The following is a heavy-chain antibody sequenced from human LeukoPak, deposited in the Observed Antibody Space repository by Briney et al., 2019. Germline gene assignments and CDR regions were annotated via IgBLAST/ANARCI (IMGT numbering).Heavy chain of an antibody. CDR1: GGTFSSYA. V-gene: IGHV1-69*04. J-gene: IGHJ4*02. CDR3: ARGHVGSGYSYALVY. D-gene: IGHD3-22*01. Sequence: GASVKVSCKASGGTFSSYAISWVRQAPGQGLEWMGRIIPILGIANYAQKFQGRVTITADKSTSTAYMELSSLRSEDTAVYYCARGHVGSGYSYALVYWGQGTLVTVSS. CDR2: IIPILGIA.